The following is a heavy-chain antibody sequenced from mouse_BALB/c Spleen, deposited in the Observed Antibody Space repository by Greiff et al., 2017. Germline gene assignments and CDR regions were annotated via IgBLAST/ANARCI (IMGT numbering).Heavy chain of an antibody. CDR1: GYAFTNYL. Sequence: QVQLQQSGAELVRPGTSVKVSCKASGYAFTNYLIEWVKQRPGQGLEWIGVINPGSGGTNYNEKFKGKATLTADKSSSTAYMQLSSLTSDDSAVYFCARRGITTKRSFAYWGQGTLVTVSA. CDR2: INPGSGGT. CDR3: ARRGITTKRSFAY. D-gene: IGHD2-4*01. J-gene: IGHJ3*01. V-gene: IGHV1-54*01.